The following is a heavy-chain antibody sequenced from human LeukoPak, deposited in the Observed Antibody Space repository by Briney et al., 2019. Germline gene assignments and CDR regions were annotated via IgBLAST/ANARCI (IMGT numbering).Heavy chain of an antibody. D-gene: IGHD6-13*01. J-gene: IGHJ6*02. CDR3: AKLLVPNYYYGMDV. CDR2: ISYDGSNK. V-gene: IGHV3-30-3*02. Sequence: GSLRLSCAASEFTFSSYAIHWVRQAPGKGLEWVAVISYDGSNKYYADSVKGRFTISRDNSKNTLYLQMNSLRAEDTAVYYCAKLLVPNYYYGMDVWGQGTTVTASS. CDR1: EFTFSSYA.